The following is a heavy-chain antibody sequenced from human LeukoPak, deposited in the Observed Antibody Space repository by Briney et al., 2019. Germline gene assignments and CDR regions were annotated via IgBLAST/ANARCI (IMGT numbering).Heavy chain of an antibody. CDR3: TRDSGLTGYDLLDY. J-gene: IGHJ4*02. CDR1: GFPFSTYW. Sequence: SGGSLRLSCAASGFPFSTYWITWVRLAPGKGLEWVANIKNDGSEKYYVDSVKGRFTISRDNAENSLFLQMNSLRVEDTAIYYCTRDSGLTGYDLLDYWGQGTLVTVSS. V-gene: IGHV3-7*01. D-gene: IGHD5-12*01. CDR2: IKNDGSEK.